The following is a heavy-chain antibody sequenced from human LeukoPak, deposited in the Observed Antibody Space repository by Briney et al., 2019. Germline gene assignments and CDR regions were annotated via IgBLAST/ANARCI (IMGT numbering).Heavy chain of an antibody. V-gene: IGHV1-8*01. CDR1: GYTFTSYD. J-gene: IGHJ6*02. CDR3: ARAGDYDSSGYYFYYYYGMDV. Sequence: ASVKVSCKASGYTFTSYDINWVRQATGQGREWMGWMNPNSCNTGYAQKFQDRVTMTRNTSISTAYMELSSLRSEDTAVYYCARAGDYDSSGYYFYYYYGMDVWGQGTTVTVSS. D-gene: IGHD3-22*01. CDR2: MNPNSCNT.